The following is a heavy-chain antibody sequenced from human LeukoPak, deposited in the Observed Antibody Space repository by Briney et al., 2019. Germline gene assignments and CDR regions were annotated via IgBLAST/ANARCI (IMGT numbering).Heavy chain of an antibody. CDR1: GFTFSSYW. D-gene: IGHD2-2*01. V-gene: IGHV3-7*01. J-gene: IGHJ6*02. CDR3: AKESYDCSSTSCYGYYYYGMDV. Sequence: PGGSLRLSCTASGFTFSSYWMSWVRQAPGKGLEWVANIKQDGSEKYYVDSVKGRFTISRDNSKNTLYLQMNSLRAEDTAVYYCAKESYDCSSTSCYGYYYYGMDVWGQGTTVTVSS. CDR2: IKQDGSEK.